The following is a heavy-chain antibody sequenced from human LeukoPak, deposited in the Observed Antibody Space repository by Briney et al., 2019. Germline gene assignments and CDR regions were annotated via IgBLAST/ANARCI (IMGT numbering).Heavy chain of an antibody. Sequence: PSETLSLTCAVYGGSFSGYYWSWIRQPPGKGLEWIGEINNSGSTNYNPSLKSRVTISVDTSKNQFSLKLSSVTAADTAVYYCARTAIAVAGTPFDYWGQGTLVTVSS. CDR3: ARTAIAVAGTPFDY. CDR1: GGSFSGYY. V-gene: IGHV4-34*01. CDR2: INNSGST. D-gene: IGHD6-19*01. J-gene: IGHJ4*02.